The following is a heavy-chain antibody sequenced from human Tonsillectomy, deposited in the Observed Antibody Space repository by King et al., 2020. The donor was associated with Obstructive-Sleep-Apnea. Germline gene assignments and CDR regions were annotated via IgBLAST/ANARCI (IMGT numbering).Heavy chain of an antibody. D-gene: IGHD2-15*01. CDR3: AGEIVVVVATPEYFQH. Sequence: LQLQESGPGLVKPSETLSLTCTVSGGSISSSSYYWVWIRQPPGKGLEWIGSIYDSGSTDHNPSLNSRVTISLDTSNNQFSLWLSSVTAADTAVYYCAGEIVVVVATPEYFQHWGQGTLVTVSS. CDR1: GGSISSSSYY. J-gene: IGHJ1*01. CDR2: IYDSGST. V-gene: IGHV4-39*07.